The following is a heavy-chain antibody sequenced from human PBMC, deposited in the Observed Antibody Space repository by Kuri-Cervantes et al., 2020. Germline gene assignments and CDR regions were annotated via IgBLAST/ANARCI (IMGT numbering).Heavy chain of an antibody. D-gene: IGHD3-10*01. Sequence: ASVKVSCKTSGYTFTDYDINWVRQAPGQGLEWMGWMNPYSANTSYAQKFQGRLTMTRDTSISTAYMELSGLTSEDTAVYYCARGVADFISQYYYGSGSWYGMDVWGQGTTVTVSS. CDR2: MNPYSANT. V-gene: IGHV1-8*01. J-gene: IGHJ6*02. CDR1: GYTFTDYD. CDR3: ARGVADFISQYYYGSGSWYGMDV.